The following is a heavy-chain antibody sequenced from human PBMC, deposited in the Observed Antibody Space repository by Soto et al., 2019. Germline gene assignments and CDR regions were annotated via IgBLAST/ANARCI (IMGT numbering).Heavy chain of an antibody. J-gene: IGHJ6*02. CDR3: ARDLLQIVVVPAVKRRHYGMDV. D-gene: IGHD2-2*01. V-gene: IGHV1-18*01. CDR2: ISAYNGNT. Sequence: QVQLVQSGAEVKKPGASVKVSCKASGYTFPTYGITWVRQAPGQGLEWMGWISAYNGNTKYAQKLQGRVTMTTVTSTSXXYXEXXSLRSDDTAVYYCARDLLQIVVVPAVKRRHYGMDVWGQGATVTVSS. CDR1: GYTFPTYG.